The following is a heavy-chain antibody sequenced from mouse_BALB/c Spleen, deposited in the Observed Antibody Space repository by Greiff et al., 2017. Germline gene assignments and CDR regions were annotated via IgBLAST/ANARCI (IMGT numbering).Heavy chain of an antibody. V-gene: IGHV5-6-5*01. CDR3: ARCRDYGNYEAFDY. Sequence: EVHLVESGGGLVKPGGSLKLSCAASGFTFSSYAMSWVRQTPEKRLEWVASISSGGSTYYPDSVKGRFTISRDNARNILYLQMSSLRSEDTAMYYCARCRDYGNYEAFDYWGQGTTLTVSS. CDR2: ISSGGST. J-gene: IGHJ2*01. D-gene: IGHD2-1*01. CDR1: GFTFSSYA.